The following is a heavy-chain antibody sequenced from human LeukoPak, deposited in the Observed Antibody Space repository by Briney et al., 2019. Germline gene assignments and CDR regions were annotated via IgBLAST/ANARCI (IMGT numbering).Heavy chain of an antibody. CDR1: GGSISSFY. CDR3: ASLYFYDGSGYHYYFDY. J-gene: IGHJ4*02. D-gene: IGHD3-22*01. Sequence: SETLSLTCTVSGGSISSFYWSWIRQPPGKGLEWLGYMYTGGSTKYNPSLESRVTISVDTSKNQFSLKLSSVTAADTAVYYCASLYFYDGSGYHYYFDYWGQGTLVSVSS. V-gene: IGHV4-4*09. CDR2: MYTGGST.